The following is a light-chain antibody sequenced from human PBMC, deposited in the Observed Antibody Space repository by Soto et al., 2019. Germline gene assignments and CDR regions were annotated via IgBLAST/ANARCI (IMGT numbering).Light chain of an antibody. CDR2: GAS. J-gene: IGKJ1*01. V-gene: IGKV3-20*01. CDR3: QQYGSSPTGT. Sequence: EIVLTQSPGTLSLSPGERATLSCRASQSVSSCYLAWYQQKPGQAPRLLIYGASSRATGIPDRFSGSGSGTDFTLTISRLEPEDFAVYYCQQYGSSPTGTFGQGTKVEIK. CDR1: QSVSSCY.